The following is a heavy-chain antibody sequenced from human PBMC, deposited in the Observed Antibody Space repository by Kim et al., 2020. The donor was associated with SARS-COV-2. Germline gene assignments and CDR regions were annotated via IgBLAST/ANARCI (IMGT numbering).Heavy chain of an antibody. CDR1: GFTFSSYA. J-gene: IGHJ4*02. CDR3: ARAPGGFDYDGSGYLDY. CDR2: ISGSGGNK. V-gene: IGHV3-23*01. Sequence: GGSLRLSCAASGFTFSSYAMSWVRQAPGKGLEWVSDISGSGGNKYYADSVKGRFTISRDNSKNTLYLQMNSLRTEDTAVYYCARAPGGFDYDGSGYLDYWGQGTLVTVSS. D-gene: IGHD3-22*01.